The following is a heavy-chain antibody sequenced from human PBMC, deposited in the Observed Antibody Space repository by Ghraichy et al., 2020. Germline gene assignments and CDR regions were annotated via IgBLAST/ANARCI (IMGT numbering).Heavy chain of an antibody. CDR3: ARALYSGYERRVRAGSGNY. CDR2: INPNSGGT. CDR1: GYTFTGYY. J-gene: IGHJ4*02. V-gene: IGHV1-2*06. D-gene: IGHD5-12*01. Sequence: ASVKVSCKASGYTFTGYYMHWVRQAPGQGLEWMGRINPNSGGTNYAQKFQGRVTMTRDTSISTAYMELSRLRSDDTAVYYCARALYSGYERRVRAGSGNYWGQGTLVTVSS.